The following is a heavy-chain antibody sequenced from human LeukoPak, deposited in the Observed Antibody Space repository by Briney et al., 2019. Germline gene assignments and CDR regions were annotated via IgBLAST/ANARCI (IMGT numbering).Heavy chain of an antibody. CDR1: GFTFSTHE. V-gene: IGHV3-48*03. Sequence: GGSLRLSCAASGFTFSTHEVNWVRQAPGKGLEWVSFINSRSSTIYYADSVKGRFTISRDNAKNSLYLQMNSLRAEDTAVYYCTSHTGTGDAFRPFHIWGQGTMVTVSS. CDR3: TSHTGTGDAFRPFHI. CDR2: INSRSSTI. D-gene: IGHD2-21*02. J-gene: IGHJ3*02.